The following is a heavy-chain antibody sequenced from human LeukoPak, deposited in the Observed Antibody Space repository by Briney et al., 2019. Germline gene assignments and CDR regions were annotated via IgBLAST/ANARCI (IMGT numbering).Heavy chain of an antibody. D-gene: IGHD3-10*01. CDR1: GYTFTSYD. J-gene: IGHJ4*02. V-gene: IGHV1-8*01. CDR2: MKPNSGNT. Sequence: ASVKVSCKASGYTFTSYDINWVRQATGQGLEWMGWMKPNSGNTGYAQRFQGRVTMTRNTSISTAYMELSSLRSEDTAVYYCARFSYGSGSYLPDYWGQGTLVTVSS. CDR3: ARFSYGSGSYLPDY.